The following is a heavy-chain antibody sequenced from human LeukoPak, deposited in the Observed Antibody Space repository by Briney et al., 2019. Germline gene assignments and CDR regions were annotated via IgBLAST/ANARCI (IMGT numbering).Heavy chain of an antibody. CDR2: ISGSGGST. Sequence: PSETLSLTCAVSGGSISSSNWWSWVRQAPGKGLEWVSAISGSGGSTYYADSVKGRFTISRDNSKNTLYLQMNSLRAEDTAVYYCAKDQGITMIVVVIPAFDIWGQGTMVTVSS. CDR1: GGSISSSN. D-gene: IGHD3-22*01. V-gene: IGHV3-23*01. CDR3: AKDQGITMIVVVIPAFDI. J-gene: IGHJ3*02.